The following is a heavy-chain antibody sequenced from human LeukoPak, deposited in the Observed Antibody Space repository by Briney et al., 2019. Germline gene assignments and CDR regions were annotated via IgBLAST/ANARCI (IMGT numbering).Heavy chain of an antibody. CDR2: ISYDGSNK. D-gene: IGHD3-22*01. CDR3: ARESRASDGYYDSSGFKGLDY. Sequence: GGSLRLSCAASGFNFSSYAMHWVRQAPGKGLEWVAVISYDGSNKYYADSVKGRFTISRDNSKNTLYLQMNSLRPEDTAVYYCARESRASDGYYDSSGFKGLDYWGRGTLVTVSS. J-gene: IGHJ4*02. V-gene: IGHV3-30-3*01. CDR1: GFNFSSYA.